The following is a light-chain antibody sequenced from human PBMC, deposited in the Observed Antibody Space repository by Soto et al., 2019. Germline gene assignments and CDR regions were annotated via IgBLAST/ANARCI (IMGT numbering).Light chain of an antibody. CDR1: ENVYNNY. V-gene: IGKV3-20*01. J-gene: IGKJ5*01. Sequence: EIVLTQSPGTLSLSAGERATLSCRASENVYNNYLAWYQQKPGQAPRLLIYDASIRASGIPYRFSGSGSGTDFTLTISSLEPEDFAIYYCQQCGTSPLTFGQGTKLEIK. CDR2: DAS. CDR3: QQCGTSPLT.